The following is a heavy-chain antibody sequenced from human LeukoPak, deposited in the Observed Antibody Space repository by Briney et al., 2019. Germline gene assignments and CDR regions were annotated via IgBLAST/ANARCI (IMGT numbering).Heavy chain of an antibody. CDR3: ARESESSGWYDY. D-gene: IGHD6-19*01. CDR1: GFMFQDYA. V-gene: IGHV3-43*02. J-gene: IGHJ4*02. CDR2: ISGDGGSN. Sequence: GESLTLSCAAPGFMFQDYAIHWVRPAPGNGLEWVSFISGDGGSNFYADSVKGRFTISRDNSKNSLYLQMNSLRSDDTALYYCARESESSGWYDYWGQGTLVTVSS.